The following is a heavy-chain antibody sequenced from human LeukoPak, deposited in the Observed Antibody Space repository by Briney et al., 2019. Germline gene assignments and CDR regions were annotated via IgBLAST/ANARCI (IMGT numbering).Heavy chain of an antibody. CDR2: ISAYNGNT. D-gene: IGHD3-10*01. J-gene: IGHJ6*03. CDR3: ARGGVWFGELLSFYHPYYMDV. CDR1: GYTFTSYG. Sequence: ASVKVSCKASGYTFTSYGISWVRQAPGQGLEWMGWISAYNGNTNYAQKLQGRVTMTTDTSTSTAYMELRSLRSDDTAVYYCARGGVWFGELLSFYHPYYMDVWGKGTTVTVSS. V-gene: IGHV1-18*01.